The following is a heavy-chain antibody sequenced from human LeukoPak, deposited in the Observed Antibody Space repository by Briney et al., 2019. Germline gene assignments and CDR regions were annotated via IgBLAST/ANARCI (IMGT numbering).Heavy chain of an antibody. Sequence: GGSLRLSCAASGFTFSIYEMNWVRQAPGKGLEWVSYISSSGSTIYYADSVKGRFTISRDNAKNSLYLQMNSLRAEDTAVYYCARDRGVVYGSGSPDYWGQGTLVTVSS. CDR1: GFTFSIYE. J-gene: IGHJ4*02. CDR3: ARDRGVVYGSGSPDY. V-gene: IGHV3-48*03. D-gene: IGHD3-10*01. CDR2: ISSSGSTI.